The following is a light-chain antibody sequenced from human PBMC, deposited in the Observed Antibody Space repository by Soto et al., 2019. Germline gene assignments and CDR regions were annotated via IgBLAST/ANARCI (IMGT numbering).Light chain of an antibody. J-gene: IGKJ1*01. V-gene: IGKV3-20*01. CDR3: QQYGSIPWT. Sequence: PGERATLSCRATESVVSSYLAWYQLKPGQAPRLLIYDASSRATGIPDRLSGSGSGTDFTLTISRLEPEDFAVYYCQQYGSIPWTFGQGTKVDIK. CDR2: DAS. CDR1: ESVVSSY.